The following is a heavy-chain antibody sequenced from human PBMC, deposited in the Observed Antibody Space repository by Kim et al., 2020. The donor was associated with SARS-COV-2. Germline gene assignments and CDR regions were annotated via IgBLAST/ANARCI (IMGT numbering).Heavy chain of an antibody. D-gene: IGHD6-19*01. CDR3: ARDRFAAHIAVAGIDYY. J-gene: IGHJ6*01. CDR1: GFTFSSYE. Sequence: GSLRLSCAASGFTFSSYEMNWVRQAPGKGLEWVSFISSSGSSIYFADSVKGRFTISRDNAKNSLYLQMISLRAEDTAVYYCARDRFAAHIAVAGIDYY. CDR2: ISSSGSSI. V-gene: IGHV3-48*03.